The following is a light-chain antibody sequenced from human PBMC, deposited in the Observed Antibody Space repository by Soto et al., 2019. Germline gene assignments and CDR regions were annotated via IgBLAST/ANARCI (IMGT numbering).Light chain of an antibody. J-gene: IGKJ4*01. CDR2: TGS. CDR3: QQLNTYPLT. Sequence: DIQLTQSPSLLSASVGDRVTITCRASQGISRSLIWYQQKPGKAPNLLISTGSTLQSGVPSRFSGSGSGTEFTLTISSLQPEDFATYYYQQLNTYPLTFGGGTKVEIK. CDR1: QGISRS. V-gene: IGKV1-9*01.